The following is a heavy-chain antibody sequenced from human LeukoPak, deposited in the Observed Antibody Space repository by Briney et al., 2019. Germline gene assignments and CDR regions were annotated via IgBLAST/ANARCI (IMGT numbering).Heavy chain of an antibody. D-gene: IGHD1-26*01. J-gene: IGHJ4*02. Sequence: ASVKVSCKASGYTFTSYAMHWVRQAPGQRLEWMGWINAGNGNTKYSQKFQGRVAITRDTSASTAYMELSSLRSEDTAVYYCARVRWELDFDYWGQGTLVTVSS. V-gene: IGHV1-3*01. CDR2: INAGNGNT. CDR1: GYTFTSYA. CDR3: ARVRWELDFDY.